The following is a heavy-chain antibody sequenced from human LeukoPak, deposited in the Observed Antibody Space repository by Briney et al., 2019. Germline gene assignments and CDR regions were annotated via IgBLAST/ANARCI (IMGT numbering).Heavy chain of an antibody. D-gene: IGHD3-10*01. Sequence: ASVKVSCKASGYTFTGYYMHWVRQAPGQGLEWMGWINPNSGGTNYAQKFQGRVTMTRDTSISTAYTELSRLRSDDTAVYYCARDLKNTMVRGRYMDVWGKGTTVTVSS. CDR1: GYTFTGYY. J-gene: IGHJ6*03. CDR2: INPNSGGT. CDR3: ARDLKNTMVRGRYMDV. V-gene: IGHV1-2*02.